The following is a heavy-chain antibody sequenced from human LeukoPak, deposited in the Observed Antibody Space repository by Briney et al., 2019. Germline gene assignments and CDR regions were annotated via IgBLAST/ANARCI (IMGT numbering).Heavy chain of an antibody. CDR1: GFTFGSYA. CDR2: ISGSGGST. J-gene: IGHJ3*02. D-gene: IGHD2-2*01. CDR3: ASLAKLGYCSSTSCHDAFDI. V-gene: IGHV3-23*01. Sequence: GGSLRLSCAASGFTFGSYAMSWVRQAPGKGLEWVSAISGSGGSTYYADSVKGRFTISRDNSKNTLYLQMNSLRAEDTAVYYCASLAKLGYCSSTSCHDAFDIWGQGTMVTVSS.